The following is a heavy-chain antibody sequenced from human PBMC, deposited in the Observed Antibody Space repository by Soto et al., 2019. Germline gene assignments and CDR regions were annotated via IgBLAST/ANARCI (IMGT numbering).Heavy chain of an antibody. CDR1: GFTFSSYD. CDR3: ARASYGSGADYYYGMDV. J-gene: IGHJ6*02. D-gene: IGHD3-10*01. Sequence: GGSLRLSCAASGFTFSSYDMHWVRQATGKGLEWVSAIGTAGDTYYPGSVKGRFTISRENAKNSLYLQMNSLRAEDTAVYYCARASYGSGADYYYGMDVWGQGTTVTVSS. CDR2: IGTAGDT. V-gene: IGHV3-13*01.